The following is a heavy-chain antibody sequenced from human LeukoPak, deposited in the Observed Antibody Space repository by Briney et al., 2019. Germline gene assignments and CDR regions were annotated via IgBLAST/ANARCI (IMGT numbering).Heavy chain of an antibody. Sequence: GRSLRLSCAASGFTFDDYAMHWVRQAPGKGLEGVSGISWNSSSIVCADSVKGRFTISRDYAKNSLYLQINSPRAEDMALYYCAKGKRTYNWTSDWFDPWGQGTLVTVSS. CDR1: GFTFDDYA. J-gene: IGHJ5*02. CDR3: AKGKRTYNWTSDWFDP. CDR2: ISWNSSSI. D-gene: IGHD1-20*01. V-gene: IGHV3-9*03.